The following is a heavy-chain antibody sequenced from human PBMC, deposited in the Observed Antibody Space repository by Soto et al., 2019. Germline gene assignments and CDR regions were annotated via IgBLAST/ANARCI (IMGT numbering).Heavy chain of an antibody. CDR1: GGSFSGYY. CDR3: ARYPSVRYNYYGLDV. J-gene: IGHJ6*02. Sequence: SENLSLTCAVYGGSFSGYYWSWIRQPPGKGLEWIGDITYSGSTNYNPSLRSRITISVDTAKNQFSLNLSSVTAADTAVYYCARYPSVRYNYYGLDVWGQGTTVTVSS. D-gene: IGHD3-10*01. V-gene: IGHV4-34*10. CDR2: ITYSGST.